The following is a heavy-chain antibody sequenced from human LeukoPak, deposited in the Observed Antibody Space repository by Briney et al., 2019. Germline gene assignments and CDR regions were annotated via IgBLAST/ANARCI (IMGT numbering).Heavy chain of an antibody. Sequence: GRSLRLSCAASGFTFSSYAMHWVRQAPDKGLEWVAVISYDGSNKYYADSVKGRFTISRDNSKNTLYLQMNSLRAEDTAVYYCARAPKQYRYYYGMDVWGQGTTVTVSS. CDR3: ARAPKQYRYYYGMDV. CDR1: GFTFSSYA. J-gene: IGHJ6*02. V-gene: IGHV3-30*04. CDR2: ISYDGSNK. D-gene: IGHD4-11*01.